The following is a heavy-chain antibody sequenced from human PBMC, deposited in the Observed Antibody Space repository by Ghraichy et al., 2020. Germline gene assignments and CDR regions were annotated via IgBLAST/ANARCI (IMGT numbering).Heavy chain of an antibody. CDR3: ARIGKERFLEWAQLDY. CDR2: IYYSGST. J-gene: IGHJ4*02. V-gene: IGHV4-31*03. CDR1: GGSISSGGYY. D-gene: IGHD3-3*01. Sequence: SETLSLTCTVSGGSISSGGYYWSWIRQHPGKGLEWIGYIYYSGSTYYNPSLKSRVTISVDTSKNQFSLKLSSVTAADTAVYYCARIGKERFLEWAQLDYWGQGTLVTVSS.